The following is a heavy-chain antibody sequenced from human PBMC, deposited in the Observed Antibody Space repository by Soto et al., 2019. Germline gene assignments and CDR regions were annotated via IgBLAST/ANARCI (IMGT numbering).Heavy chain of an antibody. CDR3: AKDKWGYSSSSSYGMDV. V-gene: IGHV3-30*18. Sequence: QVQLVESGGGVVQPGRSLRLSCAASGFTFSSYGMHWVRQAPGKGLEWVAVIVYDGSNKYYEESVKGRFTISRDNSKNTLYLQMTSVRAEDTAVYYCAKDKWGYSSSSSYGMDVWGQGTTVTVSS. CDR2: IVYDGSNK. D-gene: IGHD6-6*01. CDR1: GFTFSSYG. J-gene: IGHJ6*02.